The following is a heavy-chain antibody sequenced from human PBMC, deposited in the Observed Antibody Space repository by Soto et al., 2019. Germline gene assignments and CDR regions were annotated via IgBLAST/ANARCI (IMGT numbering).Heavy chain of an antibody. CDR2: IYPDDSDT. CDR1: GYSFTSYW. J-gene: IGHJ4*02. D-gene: IGHD6-19*01. Sequence: GESLKISCKGSGYSFTSYWIGWVRQMPGKGLELMGIIYPDDSDTRYSPSFQGHVTISADKSISATYLQWNNLKASDTAMYYCARPFDPSGWYAYWGQGTLVSVSS. V-gene: IGHV5-51*01. CDR3: ARPFDPSGWYAY.